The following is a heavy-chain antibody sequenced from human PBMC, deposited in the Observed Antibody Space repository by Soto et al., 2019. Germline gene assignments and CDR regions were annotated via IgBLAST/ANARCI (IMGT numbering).Heavy chain of an antibody. CDR1: GGSISSGDYY. J-gene: IGHJ4*02. D-gene: IGHD4-4*01. CDR3: ARVQSRSCSFDY. Sequence: SLTCTVSGGSISSGDYYWSWIRQPPGKGLEWIGYIYYSGSTYYNPSLKSRVTISVDTSKNQFSLKLSSVTAADTAVYYCARVQSRSCSFDYWGQGTLVTVSS. V-gene: IGHV4-30-4*01. CDR2: IYYSGST.